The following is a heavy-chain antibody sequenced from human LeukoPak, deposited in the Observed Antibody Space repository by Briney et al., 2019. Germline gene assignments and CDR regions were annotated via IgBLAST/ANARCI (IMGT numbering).Heavy chain of an antibody. Sequence: PGGSLRPSCAASGFTFSSYAMSWVRQAPGKGLEWVSAISGSGGSTYYADSVKGRFTISRDNSKNTLYLQMNSLRAEDTAVYYCAKVDQFGLWGYSSSWLNPDDSPDIDYWGQGTLVTVSS. CDR2: ISGSGGST. J-gene: IGHJ4*02. CDR3: AKVDQFGLWGYSSSWLNPDDSPDIDY. V-gene: IGHV3-23*01. CDR1: GFTFSSYA. D-gene: IGHD6-13*01.